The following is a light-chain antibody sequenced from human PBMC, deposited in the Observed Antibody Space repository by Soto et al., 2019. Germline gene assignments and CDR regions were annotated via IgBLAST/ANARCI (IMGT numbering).Light chain of an antibody. Sequence: IVLTQSPATLSVSPGERATLSCRASQSVSSLLAWYQQKPRQAPRLLIYDTSTRATGIPARFSGSGSGTDFTLTISSLQSEDFAIYYCQQYDNLPPYSFGQGTKLEI. CDR2: DTS. J-gene: IGKJ2*01. V-gene: IGKV3-15*01. CDR1: QSVSSL. CDR3: QQYDNLPPYS.